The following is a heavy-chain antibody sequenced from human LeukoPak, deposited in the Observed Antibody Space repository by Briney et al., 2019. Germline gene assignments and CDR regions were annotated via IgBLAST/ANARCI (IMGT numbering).Heavy chain of an antibody. CDR2: VSTDGSTT. Sequence: GSLRLSCAASGFTFSTSWMHWVRQASGKGLEWVSHVSTDGSTTAYADSVKGRFTISRENAKNTVYLQMNGLRAEDTAVYYCARSIGYVESWGQGTLVTVSS. D-gene: IGHD5-18*01. J-gene: IGHJ5*02. CDR3: ARSIGYVES. CDR1: GFTFSTSW. V-gene: IGHV3-74*01.